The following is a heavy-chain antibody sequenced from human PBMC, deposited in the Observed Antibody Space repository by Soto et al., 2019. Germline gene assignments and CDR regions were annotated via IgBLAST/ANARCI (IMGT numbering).Heavy chain of an antibody. CDR3: AISVDP. CDR2: IFYSWTT. Sequence: QVQLQESGPGLVKPSQTLSLTCTVSGGSMSMGDYYWSWIRQHQGKGLEWLGYIFYSWTTYYNPSLKSPVTISLDTSTNPFSLTLSSVTSADTAAYYCAISVDPWGQGTLVTVSS. J-gene: IGHJ5*02. V-gene: IGHV4-31*01. CDR1: GGSMSMGDYY.